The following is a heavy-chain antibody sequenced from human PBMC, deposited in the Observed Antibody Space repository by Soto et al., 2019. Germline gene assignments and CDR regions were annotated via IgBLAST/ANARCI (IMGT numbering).Heavy chain of an antibody. D-gene: IGHD3-10*01. V-gene: IGHV4-34*01. Sequence: ETLSLTCAVYGGSFSGYYWSWIRQPPGKGLEWIGEINHSGSTNYNPSLKSRVTISVDTSKNQFSLKLSSVTAADTAVYYCARGRFRRMVYFDYWGQGTLVTVS. CDR2: INHSGST. CDR1: GGSFSGYY. J-gene: IGHJ4*02. CDR3: ARGRFRRMVYFDY.